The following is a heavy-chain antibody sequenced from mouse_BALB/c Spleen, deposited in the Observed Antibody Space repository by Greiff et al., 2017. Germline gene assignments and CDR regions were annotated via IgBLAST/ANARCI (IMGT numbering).Heavy chain of an antibody. J-gene: IGHJ4*01. CDR1: GYSITSDYD. CDR2: ISYSGST. V-gene: IGHV3-2*02. CDR3: ARSPRGYAMDY. Sequence: EVQLQQSGPGLVKPSQSLSLTCTVTGYSITSDYDWNWIRQFPGNKLEWMGYISYSGSTSYNPSLKSRISITRDTSKNQFFLQLNSVTTEDTATYYCARSPRGYAMDYWGQGTSVTVSS.